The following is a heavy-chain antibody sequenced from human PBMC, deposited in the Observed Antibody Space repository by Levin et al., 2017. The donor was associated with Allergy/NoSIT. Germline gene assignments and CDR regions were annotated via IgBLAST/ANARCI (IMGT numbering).Heavy chain of an antibody. CDR2: ITAGGGTT. CDR1: GFTFSTYA. V-gene: IGHV3-23*01. CDR3: AKDQYGGNSRYCYFMDV. Sequence: GESLKISCEASGFTFSTYAMTWVRQTPGKGLEWLSAITAGGGTTFYADSVKGRFTLSRDNSKNTLYLEMNSLRAEDTAVYYCAKDQYGGNSRYCYFMDVWGQGTTVTVSS. J-gene: IGHJ6*03. D-gene: IGHD4-23*01.